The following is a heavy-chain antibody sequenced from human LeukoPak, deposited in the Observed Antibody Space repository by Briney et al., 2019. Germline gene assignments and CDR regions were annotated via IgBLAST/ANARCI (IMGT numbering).Heavy chain of an antibody. CDR1: GGSISIYY. V-gene: IGHV4-4*07. CDR2: IYSSGSP. D-gene: IGHD2-8*01. Sequence: SETLSLTCTVSGGSISIYYWSWIWQPAGKGLEWVGRIYSSGSPNYNPSLKTRVNISVNTSEDQFSLKLSSVIAAVTAVYYCARGRWKDNVLMAKRAYAFDIWGQGTMVTVSS. J-gene: IGHJ3*02. CDR3: ARGRWKDNVLMAKRAYAFDI.